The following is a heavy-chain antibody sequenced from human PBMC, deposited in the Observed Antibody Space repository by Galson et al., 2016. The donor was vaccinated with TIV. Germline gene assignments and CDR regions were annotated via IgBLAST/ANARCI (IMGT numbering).Heavy chain of an antibody. CDR3: ARIVYGSSALDV. D-gene: IGHD4-17*01. J-gene: IGHJ6*02. V-gene: IGHV1-2*04. CDR1: GYTFTGNY. Sequence: SVKVSCKASGYTFTGNYMHWVRQAPGQGLEWMGWINPKSGDTSYAQKFQDWVNMTRDMSISTVYMELSRLRSDDTAVYYCARIVYGSSALDVWGQGTTATVSS. CDR2: INPKSGDT.